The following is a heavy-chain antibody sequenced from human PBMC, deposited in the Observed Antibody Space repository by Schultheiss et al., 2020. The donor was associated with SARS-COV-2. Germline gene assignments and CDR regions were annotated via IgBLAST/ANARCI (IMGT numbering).Heavy chain of an antibody. CDR3: ARVAHQLPSDYYYYMDV. J-gene: IGHJ6*03. CDR2: ISYDGSNK. Sequence: GGSLRLSCAASGFTVSSNYMSWVRQAPGKGLEWVAVISYDGSNKYYADSVKGRFTISRDNSKNTLYLQMNSLRAEDTAVYYCARVAHQLPSDYYYYMDVWGKGTTVTVSS. V-gene: IGHV3-30*03. CDR1: GFTVSSNY. D-gene: IGHD2-2*01.